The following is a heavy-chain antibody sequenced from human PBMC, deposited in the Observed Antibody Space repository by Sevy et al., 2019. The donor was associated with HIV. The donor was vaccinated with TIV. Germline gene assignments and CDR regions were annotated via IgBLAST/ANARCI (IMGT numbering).Heavy chain of an antibody. D-gene: IGHD3-22*01. CDR2: MNPNSGNT. J-gene: IGHJ3*02. CDR3: ARVTTYEGAEGAFDI. CDR1: GYTFTSYD. Sequence: ASVKVSCKASGYTFTSYDINWVRQATGQGLEWMGGMNPNSGNTGYAQKFQGRVTMTRHTAISTAYMELSSLRSEDTAVYYWARVTTYEGAEGAFDIWGQGTMVTVSS. V-gene: IGHV1-8*01.